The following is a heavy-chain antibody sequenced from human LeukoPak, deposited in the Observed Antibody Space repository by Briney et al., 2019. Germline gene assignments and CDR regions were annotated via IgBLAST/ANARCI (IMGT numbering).Heavy chain of an antibody. CDR2: ISFDGSNK. D-gene: IGHD7-27*01. Sequence: GGSLRLSCAASGFTFSSYAVHWVRQAPGKGLEWVTMISFDGSNKYYADSVKGRFTISRDNSKNTLYLQMNSLRPEDTAVYYCARDKLTGDSHFDSWGQGSLVTVSS. J-gene: IGHJ4*02. CDR3: ARDKLTGDSHFDS. V-gene: IGHV3-30*04. CDR1: GFTFSSYA.